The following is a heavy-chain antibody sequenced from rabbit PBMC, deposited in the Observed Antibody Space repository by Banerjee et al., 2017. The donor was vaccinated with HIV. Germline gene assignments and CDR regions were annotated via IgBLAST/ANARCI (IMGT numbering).Heavy chain of an antibody. CDR2: IYAGKGSS. CDR1: GFDFSSYY. V-gene: IGHV1S7*01. J-gene: IGHJ4*01. Sequence: QLVESGGGLVTLGASLTLTCKASGFDFSSYYMNWVRQAPGKGLEWIGRIYAGKGSSDYANWVNGRFTISSDSAQNTVDLQMNSLTAADTATYFCARIDPRYYSSDWDYFNLWGPGTLVTVS. CDR3: ARIDPRYYSSDWDYFNL. D-gene: IGHD4-1*01.